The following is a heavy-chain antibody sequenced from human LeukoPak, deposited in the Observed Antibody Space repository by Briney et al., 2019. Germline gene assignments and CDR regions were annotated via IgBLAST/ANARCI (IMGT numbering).Heavy chain of an antibody. D-gene: IGHD2-2*01. CDR3: ARGYCSSTSCYLDY. Sequence: PSETLSLTXTVSGGSISSGSYYWSWIRQPAGKGLEWIGRIYTSGSTNYNPSLKSRVTISVDTSKNQFSLKLSSVTAADTAVYYCARGYCSSTSCYLDYWGQGTLVTVSS. CDR2: IYTSGST. J-gene: IGHJ4*02. CDR1: GGSISSGSYY. V-gene: IGHV4-61*02.